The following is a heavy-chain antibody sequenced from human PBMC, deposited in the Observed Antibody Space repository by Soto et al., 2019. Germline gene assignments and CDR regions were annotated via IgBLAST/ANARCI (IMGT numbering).Heavy chain of an antibody. CDR1: GGSFSGYY. Sequence: SETLSLTCAVYGGSFSGYYWSWIRQPPGKGLEWIGEINHSGSTNYNPSLKSRVTIPVDTSKNQFSLKLSSVTAADTAVYYCARKTGLAAAGSYYGMDVWGQGTTVTSP. CDR3: ARKTGLAAAGSYYGMDV. CDR2: INHSGST. V-gene: IGHV4-34*01. J-gene: IGHJ6*02. D-gene: IGHD6-13*01.